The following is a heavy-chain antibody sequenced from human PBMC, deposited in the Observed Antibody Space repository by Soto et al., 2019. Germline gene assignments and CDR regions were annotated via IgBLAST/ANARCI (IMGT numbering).Heavy chain of an antibody. CDR2: IYNNGFT. CDR3: AREPRQGDRIYYFDN. Sequence: PSETLSLTCTVSGGSISSSSYYWGWIRQPPGKGLEWIGYIYNNGFTNYNPSLKSRVTISVDMSKNQFSLKLTSVTAADTAVYYCAREPRQGDRIYYFDNWGQGTLVTVSS. D-gene: IGHD2-21*02. CDR1: GGSISSSSYY. J-gene: IGHJ4*02. V-gene: IGHV4-61*05.